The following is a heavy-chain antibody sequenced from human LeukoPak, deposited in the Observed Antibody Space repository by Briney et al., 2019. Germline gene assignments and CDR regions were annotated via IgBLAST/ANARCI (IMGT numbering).Heavy chain of an antibody. CDR2: INPSGGST. Sequence: GASVKVSCKASGYTFTSYYMHWVRQAPGQGLEWMGIINPSGGSTSYAQKFQGRVTITRDTSASTAYMELSSLRSEDMAVYYCARERDYVLDYWGQGTLVTVSS. CDR1: GYTFTSYY. CDR3: ARERDYVLDY. J-gene: IGHJ4*02. D-gene: IGHD4-17*01. V-gene: IGHV1-46*01.